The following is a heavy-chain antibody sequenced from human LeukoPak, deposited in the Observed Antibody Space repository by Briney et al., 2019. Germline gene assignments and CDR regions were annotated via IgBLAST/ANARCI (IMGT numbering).Heavy chain of an antibody. J-gene: IGHJ2*01. V-gene: IGHV3-64*01. CDR2: ISSNGGST. CDR3: AKRLNCYFDL. CDR1: GFTFSSYA. D-gene: IGHD1-1*01. Sequence: GGSLRLSCAASGFTFSSYAMHWVRQAPGKGLEYVSAISSNGGSTYYANSVKGRFTISRDNSKNTLYLQMNSLRAKDTALYYCAKRLNCYFDLWGRGTLVTVSS.